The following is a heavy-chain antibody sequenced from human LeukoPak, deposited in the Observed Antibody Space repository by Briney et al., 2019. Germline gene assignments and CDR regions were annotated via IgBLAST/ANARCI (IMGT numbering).Heavy chain of an antibody. V-gene: IGHV3-21*01. CDR1: GFSFSSYS. CDR2: ISSSKSYI. Sequence: GGSLRLSCAASGFSFSSYSMNWVRQAPGKGLEWVSSISSSKSYIFYADSVKGRFTISRDNAKNSLYLEMTSLRAEDTAVYYCARGSPAGDYGGQGTLVTVSS. D-gene: IGHD1-26*01. J-gene: IGHJ4*02. CDR3: ARGSPAGDY.